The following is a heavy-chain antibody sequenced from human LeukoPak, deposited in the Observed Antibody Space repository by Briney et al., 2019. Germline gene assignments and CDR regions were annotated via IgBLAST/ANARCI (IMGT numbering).Heavy chain of an antibody. D-gene: IGHD1-26*01. V-gene: IGHV3-48*04. Sequence: QPGGSLRLSCAASGFTFSSYSMNWVRQAPGKGLEWVSYISSSSSTIYYADSVKGRFTISRDNAKNSLYLQMNSLRAEDTAVYYCARDPGESYLALFDYWGQGTLVTVSS. CDR3: ARDPGESYLALFDY. CDR1: GFTFSSYS. CDR2: ISSSSSTI. J-gene: IGHJ4*02.